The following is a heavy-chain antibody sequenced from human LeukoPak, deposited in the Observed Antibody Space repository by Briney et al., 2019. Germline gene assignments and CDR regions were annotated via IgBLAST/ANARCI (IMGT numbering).Heavy chain of an antibody. D-gene: IGHD1-26*01. V-gene: IGHV3-7*01. CDR2: IKQDGSEK. CDR3: ARVGSGSYEYYFDY. J-gene: IGHJ4*02. Sequence: GGSLRLSCAASGFTFRSFWMSWVRQAPGKGLEWVANIKQDGSEKYYVDTVKGRFTISRDNAKNSLYLQMNSLRAEDTAVYYCARVGSGSYEYYFDYWGQGTLVTVSS. CDR1: GFTFRSFW.